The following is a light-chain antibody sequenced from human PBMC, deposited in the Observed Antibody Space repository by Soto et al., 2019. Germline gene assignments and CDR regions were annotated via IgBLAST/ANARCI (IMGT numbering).Light chain of an antibody. Sequence: QSVLTQPPSVSEAPRQRVTISCSGSSSNIGNNAVNWYQQLPGKAPKLLIYYDDLLPSGVSDRFSGSKSGTSASLAISGLQSEDEADYYCAAWDDSLSVRYVFGTGTKLTVL. J-gene: IGLJ1*01. CDR3: AAWDDSLSVRYV. V-gene: IGLV1-36*01. CDR1: SSNIGNNA. CDR2: YDD.